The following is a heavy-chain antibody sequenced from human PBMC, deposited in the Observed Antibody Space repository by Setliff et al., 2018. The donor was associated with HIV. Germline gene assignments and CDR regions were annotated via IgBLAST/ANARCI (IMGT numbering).Heavy chain of an antibody. J-gene: IGHJ4*02. CDR3: AKDSRGGFYYFDY. V-gene: IGHV3-9*01. CDR1: GFTFDDYA. Sequence: PGGSLRLSCAAPGFTFDDYAMHWVRQAPGKGLEWVSGISWNSGSIGYANSVKGRFTISRDNAKNSLYLQMNSLRAEDTALYYCAKDSRGGFYYFDYWGQGTLVTVSS. D-gene: IGHD3-16*01. CDR2: ISWNSGSI.